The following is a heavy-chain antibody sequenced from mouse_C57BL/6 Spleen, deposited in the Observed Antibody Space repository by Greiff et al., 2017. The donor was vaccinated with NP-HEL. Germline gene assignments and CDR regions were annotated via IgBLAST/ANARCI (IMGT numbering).Heavy chain of an antibody. J-gene: IGHJ2*01. CDR3: AKAGANWGFFDY. CDR1: GYSITSGYY. CDR2: IRYDGSN. D-gene: IGHD4-1*01. V-gene: IGHV3-6*01. Sequence: EVKLLESGPGLVKPSPSLSLSCSVTGYSITSGYYWNWIRQLPGNQLEWMGYIRYDGSNNYNPSFKNRISITRDTSKNQFFLKLNSVATEDTATYYCAKAGANWGFFDYWGQGTTLTVSS.